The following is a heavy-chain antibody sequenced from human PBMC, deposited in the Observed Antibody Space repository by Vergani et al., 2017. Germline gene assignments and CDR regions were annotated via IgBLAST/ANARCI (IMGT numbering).Heavy chain of an antibody. CDR1: GGPFSGYY. CDR2: INHSGST. CDR3: ASGGYYYDSSGYPVDAFDI. J-gene: IGHJ3*02. D-gene: IGHD3-22*01. Sequence: QVQLQQWGAGLLKPSETLSLTCAVYGGPFSGYYWSWFRQPPGKGLEWIGEINHSGSTNYNPSLKTRVTISVDTSKNQFSLKLSSVPAADTAVYYCASGGYYYDSSGYPVDAFDIWGQGTMVTVSS. V-gene: IGHV4-34*01.